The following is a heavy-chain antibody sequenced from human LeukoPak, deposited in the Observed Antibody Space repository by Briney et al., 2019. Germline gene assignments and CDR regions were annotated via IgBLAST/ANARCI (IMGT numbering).Heavy chain of an antibody. CDR3: ARRIRLRYFDWGHNWFDP. J-gene: IGHJ5*02. CDR1: GGSFSGYY. V-gene: IGHV4-34*01. Sequence: SETLSLTXAVYGGSFSGYYWSWIRQPPGKGLEWIGEINHSGSTNYNPSLKSRVTISVDTSKNQFSLKLSSVTAADTAVYYCARRIRLRYFDWGHNWFDPWGQGTLVTVSS. D-gene: IGHD3-9*01. CDR2: INHSGST.